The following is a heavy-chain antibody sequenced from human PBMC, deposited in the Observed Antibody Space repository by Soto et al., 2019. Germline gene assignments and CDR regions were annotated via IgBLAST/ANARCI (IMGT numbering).Heavy chain of an antibody. V-gene: IGHV3-23*01. D-gene: IGHD5-12*01. J-gene: IGHJ4*02. CDR3: ARGVRGVLDY. CDR2: ISGSGGGT. Sequence: PGGSLRLSCAASGFTFSSYAMSWVRQAPGKGLEWVSSISGSGGGTYYADSVKGRFTFSRDNSKNTLYLQMNSLRAEDTAVYYCARGVRGVLDYWGQGTLVTVSS. CDR1: GFTFSSYA.